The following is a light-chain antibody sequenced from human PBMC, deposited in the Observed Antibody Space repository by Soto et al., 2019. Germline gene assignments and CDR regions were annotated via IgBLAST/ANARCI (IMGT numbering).Light chain of an antibody. CDR3: SSYTSSSTLV. Sequence: QSALTQPASVSGSPGQSITISCTGTSSDVGGYKYVSWYQHHPGKAPKLMIYEVNNRPSGVSNRFSGSKSGNTAFLTISGLQAEDEADYYCSSYTSSSTLVFGGGTKLTVL. J-gene: IGLJ2*01. CDR2: EVN. V-gene: IGLV2-14*01. CDR1: SSDVGGYKY.